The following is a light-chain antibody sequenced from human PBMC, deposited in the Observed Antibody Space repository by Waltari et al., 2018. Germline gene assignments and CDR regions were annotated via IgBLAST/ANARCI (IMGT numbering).Light chain of an antibody. Sequence: DIQMTQSPSSLSASVGDRVTITCRASQSISSYLNWYQQKPGKAPKLLIYAASSLQSGVPSRFSGSVSGTDFTRTISSLQPEDFATYYCQQSYSTPSTFGQGTRLEIK. V-gene: IGKV1-39*01. CDR3: QQSYSTPST. CDR1: QSISSY. J-gene: IGKJ5*01. CDR2: AAS.